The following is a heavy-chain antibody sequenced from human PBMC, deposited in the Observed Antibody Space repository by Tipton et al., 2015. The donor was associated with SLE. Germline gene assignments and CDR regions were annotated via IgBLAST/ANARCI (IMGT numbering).Heavy chain of an antibody. CDR1: GGSISSGSYC. D-gene: IGHD2-8*02. CDR2: IYSSGST. Sequence: TLSLTCTVSGGSISSGSYCWSWIRQPAGKGLEWIGRIYSSGSTNYNPSLKSRLTMSVDTSKNQFSLKLSSVTAADTAVYYCARDGPTWCYYYYMDVWGKGTTVTVSS. CDR3: ARDGPTWCYYYYMDV. V-gene: IGHV4-61*02. J-gene: IGHJ6*03.